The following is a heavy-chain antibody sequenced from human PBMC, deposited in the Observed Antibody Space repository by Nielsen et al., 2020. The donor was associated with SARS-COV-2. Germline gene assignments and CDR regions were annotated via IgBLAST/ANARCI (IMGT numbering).Heavy chain of an antibody. CDR3: ARDGKWELPEDY. D-gene: IGHD1-26*01. Sequence: GGSLRLSCAASGFTFDDYAMHWVRQAPGKGLEWVSGISWNSGSIGYADSVKGRFTVSRDNAKSSLYLQMNSLRAEDTALYYCARDGKWELPEDYWGQGTLVIVSS. J-gene: IGHJ4*02. CDR1: GFTFDDYA. CDR2: ISWNSGSI. V-gene: IGHV3-9*01.